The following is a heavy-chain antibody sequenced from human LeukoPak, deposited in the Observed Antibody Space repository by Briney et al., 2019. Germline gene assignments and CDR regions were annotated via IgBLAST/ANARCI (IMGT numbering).Heavy chain of an antibody. D-gene: IGHD1-1*01. J-gene: IGHJ3*01. CDR2: VSYSGGP. CDR3: AKAPMAITTSAFPDAFDF. CDR1: GDSVSGHY. Sequence: SETLSLTCTVSGDSVSGHYWSWIRQTPGKGLEWIGYVSYSGGPNYNPSLKRRVSISLDTSKNQFSLKLSSPAAADPAVYYCAKAPMAITTSAFPDAFDFWGQGTMVTVSS. V-gene: IGHV4-59*02.